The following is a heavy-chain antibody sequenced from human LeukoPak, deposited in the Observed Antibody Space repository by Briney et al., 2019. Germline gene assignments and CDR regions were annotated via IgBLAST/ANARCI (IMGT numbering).Heavy chain of an antibody. Sequence: PGRSLRLSCAASGFTFSSHGMHWVRQAPGKGLEWVAVIWYDGSDKYYADSVKGRFTISRDNSKNTLYLQMTSLRADDTAVYYCARKYYSFDCWGQGTLVTVSS. CDR2: IWYDGSDK. V-gene: IGHV3-33*01. CDR1: GFTFSSHG. J-gene: IGHJ4*02. CDR3: ARKYYSFDC.